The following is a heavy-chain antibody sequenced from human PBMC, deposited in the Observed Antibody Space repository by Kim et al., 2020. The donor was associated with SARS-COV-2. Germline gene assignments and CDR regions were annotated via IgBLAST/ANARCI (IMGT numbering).Heavy chain of an antibody. V-gene: IGHV4-30-4*01. Sequence: SETLSLTCTVSGGSISSGDYYWSWIRQPPGKGLEWIGYIYYSGSTYYNPSLKSRVTISVDTSKNQFSLKLSSVTAADTAVYYCARYRMVRGVIIMGFDYWGQGPLFTVS. CDR1: GGSISSGDYY. CDR3: ARYRMVRGVIIMGFDY. J-gene: IGHJ4*02. D-gene: IGHD3-10*01. CDR2: IYYSGST.